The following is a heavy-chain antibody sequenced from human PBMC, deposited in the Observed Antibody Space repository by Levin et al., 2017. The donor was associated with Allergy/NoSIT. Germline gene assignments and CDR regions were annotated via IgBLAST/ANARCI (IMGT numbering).Heavy chain of an antibody. D-gene: IGHD6-25*01. CDR3: AKGSGRAASQESYDGIDV. V-gene: IGHV3-23*01. J-gene: IGHJ6*02. CDR1: GFIFSNYA. Sequence: GGSLRLSCVGSGFIFSNYAINWVRQAPGKGLEWVSVVGGSGGRTYYADSVQGRFIISRDNSKNTVFLHMNSLRVEDTGEYYCAKGSGRAASQESYDGIDVWGQGTTVTVSS. CDR2: VGGSGGRT.